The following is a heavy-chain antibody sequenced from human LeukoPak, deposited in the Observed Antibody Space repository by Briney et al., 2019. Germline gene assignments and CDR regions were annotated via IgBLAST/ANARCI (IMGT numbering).Heavy chain of an antibody. Sequence: ASVKVSCKASGYTFTSYGISWVRQAPGQGLEWMGWISAYNGNTNYAQKLQGRVTMTTDTSTSTAYMELRSLRSDDTAAYYCAREGLVKGINAFDIWGQGTMVTVSS. CDR1: GYTFTSYG. D-gene: IGHD6-19*01. V-gene: IGHV1-18*01. CDR3: AREGLVKGINAFDI. J-gene: IGHJ3*02. CDR2: ISAYNGNT.